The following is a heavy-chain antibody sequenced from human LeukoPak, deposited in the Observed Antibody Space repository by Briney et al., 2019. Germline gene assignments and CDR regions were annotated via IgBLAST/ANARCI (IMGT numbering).Heavy chain of an antibody. J-gene: IGHJ4*02. Sequence: SVKVSCKASGGTFSSYAISWVRQAPGQGLEWMGGIIPIFGTANYAQKFQGRVTITTDESTSTAYMELSSLRSDDTAVYYCARALSGNYGRVFFTEFDDWGQGTLVTVSS. CDR3: ARALSGNYGRVFFTEFDD. D-gene: IGHD5-24*01. CDR2: IIPIFGTA. CDR1: GGTFSSYA. V-gene: IGHV1-69*05.